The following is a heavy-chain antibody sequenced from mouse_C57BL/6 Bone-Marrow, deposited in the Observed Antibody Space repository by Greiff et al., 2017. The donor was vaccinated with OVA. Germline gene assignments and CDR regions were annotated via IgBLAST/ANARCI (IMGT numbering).Heavy chain of an antibody. V-gene: IGHV5-4*01. Sequence: EVKLMESGGGLVKPGGSLKLSCAASGFTFSSYAMSWVRQTPEKRLEWVATISDGGSYTYYPDNVKGRFTISRDNAKNNLYLQMSHLKSEDTAMYYCARDRDNYGWYFDVWGTGTTVTVSS. CDR1: GFTFSSYA. CDR3: ARDRDNYGWYFDV. J-gene: IGHJ1*03. D-gene: IGHD1-1*01. CDR2: ISDGGSYT.